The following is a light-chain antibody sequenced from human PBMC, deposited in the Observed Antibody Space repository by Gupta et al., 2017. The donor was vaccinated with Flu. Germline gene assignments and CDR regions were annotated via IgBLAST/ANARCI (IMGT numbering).Light chain of an antibody. V-gene: IGLV2-23*02. CDR3: CSYSADDTVI. Sequence: TNSDSGKFNLVSWYQQPPGKVPKLIFYEVSKWPSNIPSLFSGSKSGITASLTISGLQDADEAHYYCCSYSADDTVIFGGGTSLTVL. J-gene: IGLJ2*01. CDR2: EVS. CDR1: NSDSGKFNL.